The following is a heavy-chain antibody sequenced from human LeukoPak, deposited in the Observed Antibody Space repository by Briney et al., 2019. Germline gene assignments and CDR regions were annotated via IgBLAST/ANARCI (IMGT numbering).Heavy chain of an antibody. D-gene: IGHD3-10*01. V-gene: IGHV3-48*01. J-gene: IGHJ4*02. Sequence: GGSLRLSCAASGFSFSTYSLNWVRQAPGKGLEWLSYISSSSDFIYYADSVKGRFTISRDNSKNTLYLQMNSLRAEDTAVYYCARDPRLLWFGELLDYWGQGTLVTVSS. CDR2: ISSSSDFI. CDR1: GFSFSTYS. CDR3: ARDPRLLWFGELLDY.